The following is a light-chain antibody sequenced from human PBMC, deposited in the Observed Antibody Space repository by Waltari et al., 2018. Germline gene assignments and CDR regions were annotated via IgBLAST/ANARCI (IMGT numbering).Light chain of an antibody. V-gene: IGLV2-23*01. CDR2: EGT. CDR3: CSFAGGSSWV. J-gene: IGLJ3*02. Sequence: QSALTQPASVSGSPGQSITLSCPGTSSDIGSVSWYQQHPGMAPKLMIYEGTKRPSGLSNRFSGSKSGNTASLTISGLQAEDDADYYCCSFAGGSSWVFGGGTKVTVL. CDR1: SSDIGS.